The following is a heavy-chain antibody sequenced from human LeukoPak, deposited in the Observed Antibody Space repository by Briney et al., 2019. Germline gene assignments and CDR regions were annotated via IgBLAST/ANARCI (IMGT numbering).Heavy chain of an antibody. V-gene: IGHV1-18*01. CDR2: ISAYNGNT. CDR3: ARHHQWSGYCLFDY. Sequence: ASVKVSCKASGYTFTSYGISWGRQAPGQGLEWMGWISAYNGNTNYAQKLQGRVTMTTDTSTSTAYMELRSLRSDDTAVYYCARHHQWSGYCLFDYWGQGTLVTVSS. D-gene: IGHD3-3*01. CDR1: GYTFTSYG. J-gene: IGHJ4*02.